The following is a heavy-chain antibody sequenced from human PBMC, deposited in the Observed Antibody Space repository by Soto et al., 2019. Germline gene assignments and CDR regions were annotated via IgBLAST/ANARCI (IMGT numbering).Heavy chain of an antibody. J-gene: IGHJ4*02. V-gene: IGHV4-4*02. Sequence: SSETPSLTCAVSGGSICSSNWWSWVRQPPGKGLEWIGEIYHSGSTNYNPSLKSRVTISVDKSKNQFSLKLSSVTAADTAVYYCARDTKAGGFDYWGQGTLVTVSS. D-gene: IGHD2-8*02. CDR2: IYHSGST. CDR1: GGSICSSNW. CDR3: ARDTKAGGFDY.